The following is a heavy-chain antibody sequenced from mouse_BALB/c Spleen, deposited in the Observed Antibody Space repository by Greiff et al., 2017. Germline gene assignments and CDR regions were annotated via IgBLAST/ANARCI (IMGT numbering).Heavy chain of an antibody. D-gene: IGHD1-1*01. J-gene: IGHJ1*01. Sequence: QVQLQQSGPSLVQPSQSLSITCTVSGFSLTSYGVHWVRQSPGKGLEWLGVIWRGGSTDYNAAFMSRLSITKDNSKSQVFFKMNSLQADDTAIYYCAKDYGSSYDWYFDVWGAGTTVTVSS. V-gene: IGHV2-5-1*01. CDR1: GFSLTSYG. CDR2: IWRGGST. CDR3: AKDYGSSYDWYFDV.